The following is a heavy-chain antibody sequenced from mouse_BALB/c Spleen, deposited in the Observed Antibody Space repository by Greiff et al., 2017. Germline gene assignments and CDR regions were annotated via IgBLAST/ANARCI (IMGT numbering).Heavy chain of an antibody. V-gene: IGHV6-6*02. J-gene: IGHJ3*01. CDR2: IRLKSNNYAT. CDR3: TPTWDGFAY. D-gene: IGHD4-1*01. Sequence: EVQRVESGGGLVQPGGSMKLSCVASGFTFSNYWMNWVRQSPEKGLEWVAEIRLKSNNYATHYAESVKGRFTISRDDSKSSVYLQMNNLRAEDTGIYYWTPTWDGFAYWGQGTLVTVSA. CDR1: GFTFSNYW.